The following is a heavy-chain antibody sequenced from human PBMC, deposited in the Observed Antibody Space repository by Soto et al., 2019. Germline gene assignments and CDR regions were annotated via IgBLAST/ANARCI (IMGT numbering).Heavy chain of an antibody. CDR2: INDDGIST. CDR1: VFTFRMYW. D-gene: IGHD2-15*01. CDR3: AGLRGYAGSPIDY. V-gene: IGHV3-74*01. J-gene: IGHJ4*02. Sequence: GPLRLSCAAPVFTFRMYWMHWVRQGPGKGPEWVSRINDDGISTNYADSVKGRFTISRDNAKNTLYLQMNALRVEDTAVYYCAGLRGYAGSPIDYWGQGTLVTVSS.